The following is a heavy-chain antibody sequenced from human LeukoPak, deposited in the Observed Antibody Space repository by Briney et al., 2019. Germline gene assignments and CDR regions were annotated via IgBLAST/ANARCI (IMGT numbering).Heavy chain of an antibody. J-gene: IGHJ3*02. CDR1: GFTFSSYS. V-gene: IGHV3-21*01. CDR2: TSSSSSYI. D-gene: IGHD5-18*01. CDR3: AGGVVDTAMVTI. Sequence: GGSLRFSCAASGFTFSSYSMNWVRQAPGKGLEWVSSTSSSSSYIYYADSVKGRFTISRDNAKNSLYLQMNSLRAEDTAVYYCAGGVVDTAMVTIWGQGTMVTVSS.